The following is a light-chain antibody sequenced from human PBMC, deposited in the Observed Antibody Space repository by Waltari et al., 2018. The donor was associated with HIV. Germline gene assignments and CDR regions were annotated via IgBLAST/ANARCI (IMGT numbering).Light chain of an antibody. J-gene: IGLJ3*02. CDR1: SSHIGGTD. Sequence: QSVLTQPPSASGAPGPRVTMSCSGRSSHIGGTDVSWYHNLPGSAPKLLSSRNNNRPSGVPDRFSGSKSGTSASLAISGLRSEDEADYYCAAWDDSLSGVLFGGGTKLTVL. CDR3: AAWDDSLSGVL. CDR2: RNN. V-gene: IGLV1-47*01.